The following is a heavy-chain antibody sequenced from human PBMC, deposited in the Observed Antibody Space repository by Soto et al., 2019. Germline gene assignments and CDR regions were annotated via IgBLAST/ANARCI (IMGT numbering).Heavy chain of an antibody. J-gene: IGHJ5*02. CDR3: ARLGSLSVYCGGDCPNWFDP. V-gene: IGHV1-69*13. CDR2: IIPIFGTA. D-gene: IGHD2-21*02. CDR1: GGTFSSYV. Sequence: SVKVSCKASGGTFSSYVISWVRQAPGQGLEWMGGIIPIFGTANYAQKFQGRVTITADESTSTAYMELSSLRSEDTAVYYCARLGSLSVYCGGDCPNWFDPWGQGTLVTVSS.